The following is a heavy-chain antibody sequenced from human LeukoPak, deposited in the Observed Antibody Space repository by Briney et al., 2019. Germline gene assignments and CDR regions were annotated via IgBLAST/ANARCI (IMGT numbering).Heavy chain of an antibody. CDR2: MNPISGNT. V-gene: IGHV1-8*01. D-gene: IGHD3-22*01. J-gene: IGHJ6*02. CDR1: GYTFTSYD. Sequence: ASVKVSCKASGYTFTSYDINWVRQATGQGLEWMGWMNPISGNTGYAQKFQGRVTMTRNTSISTAYMELSSLRSEDTAVYYCARAGWLLPGYYYYGMDVWGQGTTVTVSS. CDR3: ARAGWLLPGYYYYGMDV.